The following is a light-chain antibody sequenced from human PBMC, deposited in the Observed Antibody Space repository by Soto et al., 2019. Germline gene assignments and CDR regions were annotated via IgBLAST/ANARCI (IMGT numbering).Light chain of an antibody. J-gene: IGKJ4*01. CDR3: QQRSNWPPKLT. CDR1: QSVGSN. CDR2: GAS. Sequence: EIVMTQSPGTLPLSPGERATLYCRASQSVGSNYLAWYQQKPGRAPRLLIYGASNRATDTPTRFSGSGSGTEFTLTISSLQSEDFAVYYCQQRSNWPPKLTFGGGTKVDIK. V-gene: IGKV3-15*01.